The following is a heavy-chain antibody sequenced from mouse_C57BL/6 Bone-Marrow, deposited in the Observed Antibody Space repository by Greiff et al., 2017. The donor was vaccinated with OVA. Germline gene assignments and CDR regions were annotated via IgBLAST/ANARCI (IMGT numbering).Heavy chain of an antibody. CDR3: ARENYYGSSYYFDY. J-gene: IGHJ2*01. D-gene: IGHD1-1*01. Sequence: VKLQQSGPELVKPGASVKISCKASGYTFTDYYINWVKQRPGQGLEWIGWIFPGSGSTYYNEKFKGKATLTVDKSSSTAYMLLSSLTSEDSAVYFCARENYYGSSYYFDYWGQGTTLTVSS. CDR1: GYTFTDYY. V-gene: IGHV1-75*01. CDR2: IFPGSGST.